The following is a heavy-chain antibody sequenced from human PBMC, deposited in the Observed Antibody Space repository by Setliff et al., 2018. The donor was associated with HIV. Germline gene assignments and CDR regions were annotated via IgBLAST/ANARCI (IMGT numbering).Heavy chain of an antibody. Sequence: RASVKVSCKVSGYTLTELSIHWVPQAPGKGLEWMGGFDPEYDKTFYAQKFQGRVTMSEDTSTDTAYMELTSLRSEDTAVYYCATRAYDSSGYLRSRVSGAAFDIWGQGTMVTVSS. D-gene: IGHD3-22*01. J-gene: IGHJ3*02. CDR2: FDPEYDKT. V-gene: IGHV1-24*01. CDR1: GYTLTELS. CDR3: ATRAYDSSGYLRSRVSGAAFDI.